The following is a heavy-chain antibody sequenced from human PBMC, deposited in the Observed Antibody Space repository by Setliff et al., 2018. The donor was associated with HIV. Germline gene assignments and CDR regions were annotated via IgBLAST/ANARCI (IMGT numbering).Heavy chain of an antibody. Sequence: SETLSLTCTVSGDSITGSHYYWGWIRQPPGKGLEWIASIHYSGSTYDSPSVRSRVAIFVDTSKNQFSLRLNSVTATDAAMYSCSRSGIGYGGDSNTFDIWGQGTLVTVSS. D-gene: IGHD2-21*02. CDR1: GDSITGSHYY. CDR3: SRSGIGYGGDSNTFDI. J-gene: IGHJ3*02. V-gene: IGHV4-39*01. CDR2: IHYSGST.